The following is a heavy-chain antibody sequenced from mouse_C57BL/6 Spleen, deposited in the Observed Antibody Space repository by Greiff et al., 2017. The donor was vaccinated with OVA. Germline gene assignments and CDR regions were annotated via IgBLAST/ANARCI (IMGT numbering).Heavy chain of an antibody. Sequence: EVQLQQSGPVLVKPGASVKMSCKASGYTFTDYYMNWVKQSHGKSLEWIGVINPYNGGTSYNQKFKGKATLTVDKSSSTAYMELNSLTSEDSAVYYCARAHYYGSSSDYWGQGTTLTVSS. CDR2: INPYNGGT. CDR3: ARAHYYGSSSDY. D-gene: IGHD1-1*01. J-gene: IGHJ2*01. CDR1: GYTFTDYY. V-gene: IGHV1-19*01.